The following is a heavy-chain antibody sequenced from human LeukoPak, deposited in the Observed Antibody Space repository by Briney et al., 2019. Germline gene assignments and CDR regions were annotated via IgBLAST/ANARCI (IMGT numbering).Heavy chain of an antibody. CDR3: ARRMDNDY. J-gene: IGHJ4*02. V-gene: IGHV3-9*01. Sequence: SGGSLRLSCAASGFTFDDYAMHWVRQAPGKGLEWVSGISWNSGSIGYADSVKGRFTISRDNAKNSLYLQMNSLRAEDTAVYYCARRMDNDYWGQGTLVTVSS. D-gene: IGHD2-8*01. CDR2: ISWNSGSI. CDR1: GFTFDDYA.